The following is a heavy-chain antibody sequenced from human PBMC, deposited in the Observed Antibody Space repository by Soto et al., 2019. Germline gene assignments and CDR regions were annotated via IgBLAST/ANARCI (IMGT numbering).Heavy chain of an antibody. V-gene: IGHV4-34*01. CDR1: GGSFSGYY. J-gene: IGHJ6*02. CDR3: ARGRRAGMDV. CDR2: INHSGST. Sequence: LSLTCAVYGGSFSGYYWSWIRQPPGKGLEWIGEINHSGSTNYNPSLKSRVTISVDTSKNQFSLKLSSVTAADTAVYYCARGRRAGMDVWGQGTTVTVS.